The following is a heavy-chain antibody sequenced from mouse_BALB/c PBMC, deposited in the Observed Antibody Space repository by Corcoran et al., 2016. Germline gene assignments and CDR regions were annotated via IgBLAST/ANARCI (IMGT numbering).Heavy chain of an antibody. CDR2: IKPNNGGT. Sequence: EVLLQQSGPELVKPGASVKIPCKASGYTFTDYNMDWVKQSHGKSLEWIGDIKPNNGGTIYNQKFKGKATLTVYKSSSTAYMELRSLTSEDTAVYYCARGLDGYYVGAMDYWGQGTSVTVSS. V-gene: IGHV1-18*01. D-gene: IGHD2-3*01. CDR3: ARGLDGYYVGAMDY. J-gene: IGHJ4*01. CDR1: GYTFTDYN.